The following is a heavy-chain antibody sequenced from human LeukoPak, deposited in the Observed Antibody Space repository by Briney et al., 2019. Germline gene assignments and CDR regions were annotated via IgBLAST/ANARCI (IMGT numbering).Heavy chain of an antibody. V-gene: IGHV1-18*01. CDR3: ATGPREYDYVWGSYRANWFDP. Sequence: GASVKVSCKASGYTFTSYGISWVRQAPGQGLEWMGWTSAYNGNTNYAQKLQGRVTMTTDTSTSTAYMELRSLRSDDTAVYYCATGPREYDYVWGSYRANWFDPWGQGTLVTVSS. CDR2: TSAYNGNT. CDR1: GYTFTSYG. J-gene: IGHJ5*02. D-gene: IGHD3-16*02.